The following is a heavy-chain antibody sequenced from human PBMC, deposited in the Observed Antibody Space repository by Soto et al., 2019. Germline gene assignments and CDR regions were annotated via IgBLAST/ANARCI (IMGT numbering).Heavy chain of an antibody. CDR1: VYTFTSYD. D-gene: IGHD3-16*02. V-gene: IGHV1-8*01. CDR3: ARDPSDRNWFDP. J-gene: IGHJ5*02. CDR2: MNPNSGNT. Sequence: ASVKVSCKASVYTFTSYDINWVRQATGQGLEWMGWMNPNSGNTGYAQKFQGRVTMTRNTSISTAYMELSSLRSEDTAVYYCARDPSDRNWFDPWGQGTLVTVSS.